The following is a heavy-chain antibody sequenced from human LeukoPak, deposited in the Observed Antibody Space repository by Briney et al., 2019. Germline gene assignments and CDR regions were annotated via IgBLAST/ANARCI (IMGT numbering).Heavy chain of an antibody. D-gene: IGHD3-10*01. CDR3: LRHVEFQRPY. J-gene: IGHJ4*02. CDR1: GMRLSYSA. V-gene: IGHV3-73*01. CDR2: IRSRAKGYAT. Sequence: GGSLRLTCAAPGMRLSYSAMNWDRQAPGKGLEWLAHIRSRAKGYATAYAASVTGRFVISRDDVKNMAFLQMTSLETEDTAVTYCLRHVEFQRPYWVQGVRVTVSS.